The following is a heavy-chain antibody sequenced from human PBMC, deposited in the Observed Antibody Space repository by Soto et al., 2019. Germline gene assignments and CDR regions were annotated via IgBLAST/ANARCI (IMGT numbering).Heavy chain of an antibody. V-gene: IGHV3-11*05. Sequence: QVQLVESGGGLVKPGGSLRLSCAVSGFTFSDYYMTWIRQAPGKGLEWVSYISSSTGHTNYADSVKGRFTISRDNAKNSLFLQLHSLRAEDTAVYYCASGRGSAAAYFDFWGQGTLVTVSS. D-gene: IGHD2-2*01. J-gene: IGHJ4*02. CDR1: GFTFSDYY. CDR2: ISSSTGHT. CDR3: ASGRGSAAAYFDF.